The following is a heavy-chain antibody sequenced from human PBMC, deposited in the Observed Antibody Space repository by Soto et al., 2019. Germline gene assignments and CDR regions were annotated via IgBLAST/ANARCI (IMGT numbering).Heavy chain of an antibody. Sequence: QLHLVQSGAVVKKPGASVTVSCSASGYPVTAYYMHWVRQAPGRGLEWMGGINPATGAAKYTQTCQGRVPMARDTPTSTVFRELRGLTSEDTAGFYCARGGGVGVAGSAAFDMWGQGTLVTVSS. J-gene: IGHJ3*02. CDR3: ARGGGVGVAGSAAFDM. CDR2: INPATGAA. CDR1: GYPVTAYY. D-gene: IGHD3-3*01. V-gene: IGHV1-2*02.